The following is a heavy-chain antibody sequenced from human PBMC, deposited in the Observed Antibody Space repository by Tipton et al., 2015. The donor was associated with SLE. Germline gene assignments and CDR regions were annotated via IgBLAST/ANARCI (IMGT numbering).Heavy chain of an antibody. J-gene: IGHJ4*02. CDR1: GGSFSGYY. CDR3: ARGMAHSDY. D-gene: IGHD2-8*01. CDR2: INHSRST. Sequence: TLSLTCAVYGGSFSGYYWSWIRQPPGKGLEWIGEINHSRSTNYNPSLKSRVTTSVDTSKNQFSLKLSSVTAADTAVYYCARGMAHSDYWGQGTLVTVSS. V-gene: IGHV4-34*01.